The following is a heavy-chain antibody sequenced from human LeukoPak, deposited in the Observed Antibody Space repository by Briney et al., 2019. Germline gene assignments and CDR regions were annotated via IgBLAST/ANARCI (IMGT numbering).Heavy chain of an antibody. J-gene: IGHJ4*02. Sequence: GGSLRLSCTASGFTFGDYAMSWFRQAPGKGLEWVGFIRSKAYGGTTEYAASVKGRFTTSRDDSKSIAYLQMNSLKTEDTAVYYCTRDHLRDYGDIKVLDYWGQGTLVTVSS. CDR2: IRSKAYGGTT. D-gene: IGHD4-17*01. CDR1: GFTFGDYA. V-gene: IGHV3-49*03. CDR3: TRDHLRDYGDIKVLDY.